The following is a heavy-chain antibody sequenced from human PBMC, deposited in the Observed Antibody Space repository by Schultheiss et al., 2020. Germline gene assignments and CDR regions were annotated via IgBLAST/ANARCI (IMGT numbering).Heavy chain of an antibody. J-gene: IGHJ5*01. Sequence: GGSLRLSCAASGFTFSSHGMHWVRRAPGKGLEWVTYISSSGSTIYYADSVKGRFTISRDNAKNSLYLQMNSLRAEDTAVYYCARAHPANWFDPWGQGTLVTVSS. CDR2: ISSSGSTI. CDR1: GFTFSSHG. CDR3: ARAHPANWFDP. V-gene: IGHV3-48*04.